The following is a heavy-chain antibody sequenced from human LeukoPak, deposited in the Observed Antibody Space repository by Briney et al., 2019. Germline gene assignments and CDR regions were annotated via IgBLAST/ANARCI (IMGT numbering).Heavy chain of an antibody. D-gene: IGHD3-3*01. Sequence: ASVKVSCKASGYTFTSYYMHWVRQAPGQGLEWMGIINPSGGSTSYAQKFQGRVTITADESTSTAYMELSSLRSEDTAVYYCARSEYDFWSGYYSPPLGYYYYYYMDVWGKGTTVTVSS. CDR2: INPSGGST. V-gene: IGHV1-46*01. CDR1: GYTFTSYY. J-gene: IGHJ6*03. CDR3: ARSEYDFWSGYYSPPLGYYYYYYMDV.